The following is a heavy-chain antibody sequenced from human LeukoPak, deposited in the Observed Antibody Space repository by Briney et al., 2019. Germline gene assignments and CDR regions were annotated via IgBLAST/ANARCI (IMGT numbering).Heavy chain of an antibody. Sequence: GGSLRLSCVASGFSVGSNYMSWVRQAPGKGLEWVSVIYTGGTTHYAESVMGRFTISRDDSHNTVHLHMSGLRAEDTAVYYCAREGRFQSFDYWGQGTLVAVSS. CDR1: GFSVGSNY. CDR3: AREGRFQSFDY. J-gene: IGHJ4*02. V-gene: IGHV3-53*01. CDR2: IYTGGTT.